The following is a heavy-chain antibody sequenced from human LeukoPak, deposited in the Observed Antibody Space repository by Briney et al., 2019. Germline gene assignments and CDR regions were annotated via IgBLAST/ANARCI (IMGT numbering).Heavy chain of an antibody. V-gene: IGHV1-2*02. CDR1: GYTFTGQY. Sequence: GASVKVSCKASGYTFTGQYIHWVRQAPGPGPEWMGWINPNSGGTNYAQKFQGRSTMTRDTSISTAYMEVISLRSDDTAVYYCARSYSYDSSGYYGAKWGQGTLVTVSS. D-gene: IGHD3-22*01. CDR3: ARSYSYDSSGYYGAK. CDR2: INPNSGGT. J-gene: IGHJ4*02.